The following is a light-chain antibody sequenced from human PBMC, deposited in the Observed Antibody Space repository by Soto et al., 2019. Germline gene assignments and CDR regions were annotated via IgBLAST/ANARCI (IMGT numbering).Light chain of an antibody. Sequence: DIQMTQSPSSLSASVGDRVTITCRASQSISSYLNWYQQKPGKAPKLLIYAASSLQSGVQSRFSGSGSGTDFTLTNSSLQTEVVATDYCQQSYKTPHTFGQGTKLE. CDR2: AAS. J-gene: IGKJ2*01. CDR1: QSISSY. V-gene: IGKV1-39*01. CDR3: QQSYKTPHT.